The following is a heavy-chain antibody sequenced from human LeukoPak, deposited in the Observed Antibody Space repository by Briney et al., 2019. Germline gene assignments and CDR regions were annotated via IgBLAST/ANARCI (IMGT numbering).Heavy chain of an antibody. D-gene: IGHD3-22*01. CDR3: ARMIVVVNSDYFDY. V-gene: IGHV1-18*01. CDR1: GYTLTSYG. CDR2: ISAYNGNT. Sequence: ASVKVSCKASGYTLTSYGISWVRQAPGQGLEWMGWISAYNGNTNYAQKLQGRVTMTTDTSTSTAYMGLRSLRSDDTAVYYCARMIVVVNSDYFDYWGQGTLVTVSS. J-gene: IGHJ4*02.